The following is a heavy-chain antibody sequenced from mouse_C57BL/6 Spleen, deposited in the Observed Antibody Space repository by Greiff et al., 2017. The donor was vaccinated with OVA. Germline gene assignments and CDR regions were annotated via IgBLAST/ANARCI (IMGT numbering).Heavy chain of an antibody. V-gene: IGHV1-7*01. Sequence: VKLQQSGADLAKPGASVKLSCTASGYTFTSYWIHWVKQRPGQGLEWIGYITPISGSTKYNQKFKDKATLTADKSSSTAYMQLSSLTYEDSAVYYCARPYYYGSSSSWFAYWGQGTLVTVSA. J-gene: IGHJ3*01. D-gene: IGHD1-1*01. CDR3: ARPYYYGSSSSWFAY. CDR2: ITPISGST. CDR1: GYTFTSYW.